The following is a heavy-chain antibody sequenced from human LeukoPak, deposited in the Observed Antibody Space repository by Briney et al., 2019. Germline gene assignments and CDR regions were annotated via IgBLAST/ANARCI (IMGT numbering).Heavy chain of an antibody. CDR2: IRSKAYGGTT. Sequence: PGGSLRLSCTASGFTFGDYAMSWVRQAPGKGLEWVGFIRSKAYGGTTEYAASVKGRFTISRDDSKSIAYLQMNSLKTEDTAVYYCTRANDFWSGPSGSRSVWYFDYWGQGTLVTVSS. J-gene: IGHJ4*02. V-gene: IGHV3-49*04. CDR3: TRANDFWSGPSGSRSVWYFDY. D-gene: IGHD3-3*01. CDR1: GFTFGDYA.